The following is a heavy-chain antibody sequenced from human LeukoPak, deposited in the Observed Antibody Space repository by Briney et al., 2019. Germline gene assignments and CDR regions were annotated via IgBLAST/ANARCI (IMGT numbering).Heavy chain of an antibody. D-gene: IGHD3-10*01. CDR2: ISYDGSNK. Sequence: PGGSLRLSCAASGFTFSSYGMHWVRQAPGTGLEWVAVISYDGSNKYYADSVKGRFTISRDNAKNSLYLQMNSLRAEDTAVYYCARAGSGSYYNVAWSMGFAFDIWGQGTMVTVSS. J-gene: IGHJ3*02. CDR1: GFTFSSYG. V-gene: IGHV3-30*03. CDR3: ARAGSGSYYNVAWSMGFAFDI.